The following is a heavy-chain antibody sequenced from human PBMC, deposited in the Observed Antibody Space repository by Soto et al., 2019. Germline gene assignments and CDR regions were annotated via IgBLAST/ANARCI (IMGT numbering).Heavy chain of an antibody. V-gene: IGHV4-34*01. D-gene: IGHD6-13*01. CDR2: INHSGST. J-gene: IGHJ4*02. CDR1: GGSFSGYY. Sequence: ETLSLTCAVYGGSFSGYYWSWIRQPPGKGLEWIGEINHSGSTNYNPSLKSRVTISVDTSKNQFSLKLSSVTAADTAVYYCARLVVAAAGLNFDYWGQGTLVTVSS. CDR3: ARLVVAAAGLNFDY.